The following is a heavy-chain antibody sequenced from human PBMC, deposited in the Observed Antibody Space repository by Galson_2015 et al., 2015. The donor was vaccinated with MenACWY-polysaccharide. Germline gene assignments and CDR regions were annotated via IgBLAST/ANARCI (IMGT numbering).Heavy chain of an antibody. CDR1: GFTFSTYE. Sequence: SLRLSCAASGFTFSTYEMNWVRQSPEKGLQWIAYISGGGAMIKYADSVKGRFTISRDNAKDSLYLEMNSLTAEDTGLYYCARDRGSYDAYDIWGQGTVVTVSS. V-gene: IGHV3-48*03. D-gene: IGHD5-18*01. CDR3: ARDRGSYDAYDI. J-gene: IGHJ3*02. CDR2: ISGGGAMI.